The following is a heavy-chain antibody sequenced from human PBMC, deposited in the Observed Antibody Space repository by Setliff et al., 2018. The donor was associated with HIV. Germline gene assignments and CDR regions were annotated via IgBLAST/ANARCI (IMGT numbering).Heavy chain of an antibody. V-gene: IGHV1-3*01. Sequence: ASVKVSCKASGYTFSSHSIHWVRQAPGQGLEWMGWINAGDGNTRYSQNFQGRVTISRDTSASTVYMELSSLRSEDTAVYYCARGGDIAGFDYWGQGTLVTVSS. J-gene: IGHJ4*02. CDR1: GYTFSSHS. D-gene: IGHD5-12*01. CDR2: INAGDGNT. CDR3: ARGGDIAGFDY.